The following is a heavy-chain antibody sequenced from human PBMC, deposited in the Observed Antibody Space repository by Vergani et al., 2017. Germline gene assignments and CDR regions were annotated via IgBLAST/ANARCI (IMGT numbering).Heavy chain of an antibody. CDR1: GFTFSSYA. Sequence: QVQLVESGGGVVQPGRSLRLSCAASGFTFSSYAMHWVRQAPGKGLEWVAVISYDGSNKYYADSVKGRFTISRDNSKNTLYLQMNSLRAEDTAVYYCARDGYCSGGSCYWGDAFDIWGQGTMVTVSS. V-gene: IGHV3-30-3*01. CDR2: ISYDGSNK. CDR3: ARDGYCSGGSCYWGDAFDI. D-gene: IGHD2-15*01. J-gene: IGHJ3*02.